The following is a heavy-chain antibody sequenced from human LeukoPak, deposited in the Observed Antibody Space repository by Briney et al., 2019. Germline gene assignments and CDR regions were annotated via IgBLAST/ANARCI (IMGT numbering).Heavy chain of an antibody. V-gene: IGHV4-39*07. CDR1: GGSISSSNYY. D-gene: IGHD1-1*01. J-gene: IGHJ4*02. CDR3: ARVTDWNDLDY. Sequence: PSETLSLTCTVSGGSISSSNYYWGWIRQPPGKGLQWIGSVYYSGSTYYNPSLKSRVTISVDTSKNQFSLKLSSLTAADTAVYYCARVTDWNDLDYWGPGTLVTVSS. CDR2: VYYSGST.